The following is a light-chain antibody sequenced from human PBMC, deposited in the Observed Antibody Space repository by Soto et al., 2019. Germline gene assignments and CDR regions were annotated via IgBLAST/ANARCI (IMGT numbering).Light chain of an antibody. V-gene: IGKV3-20*01. CDR3: QQYGSSPLT. CDR1: QSVSSSY. J-gene: IGKJ4*01. Sequence: EIVLTQSPGTLSLSPGERATLSCRASQSVSSSYLAWYQQKPGQAPKVLIYRASSRATGIPDRFSGSGSGTDFTLTMSRLEPEDFAVYYCQQYGSSPLTFGGGTKVEIK. CDR2: RAS.